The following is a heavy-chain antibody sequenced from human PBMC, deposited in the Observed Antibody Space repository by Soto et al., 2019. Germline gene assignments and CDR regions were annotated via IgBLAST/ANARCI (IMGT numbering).Heavy chain of an antibody. CDR3: ARGCVVAGYDY. CDR2: IYYSGST. D-gene: IGHD2-15*01. J-gene: IGHJ4*02. CDR1: GGSISSGGYY. V-gene: IGHV4-31*03. Sequence: QVQLQESGPGLVKPSQTLSLTCTVSGGSISSGGYYWSWIRQHPGKGLEWIGYIYYSGSTYYNPSLKSRVTISVDTSKNQFSPKLSSVTAAVTAVYYCARGCVVAGYDYWGQGTLVTVSS.